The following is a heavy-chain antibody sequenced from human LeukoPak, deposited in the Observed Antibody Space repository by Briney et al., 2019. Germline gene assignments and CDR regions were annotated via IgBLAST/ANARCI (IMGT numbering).Heavy chain of an antibody. V-gene: IGHV3-74*01. CDR3: ARVNSGATYYFDY. Sequence: PGGSLRLSCAASGFTFSTYWMHWVRPAPGKGLGWVSRINSDGSSTSYADSVKGRFTISRDNAKNTLYLQMNSLRAEDTAVYYCARVNSGATYYFDYWGQGTLVTVSS. CDR2: INSDGSST. CDR1: GFTFSTYW. J-gene: IGHJ4*02. D-gene: IGHD1-26*01.